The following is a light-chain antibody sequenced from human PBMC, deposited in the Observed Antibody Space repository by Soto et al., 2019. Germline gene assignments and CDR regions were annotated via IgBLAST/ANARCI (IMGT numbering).Light chain of an antibody. V-gene: IGKV3-20*01. J-gene: IGKJ1*01. CDR3: QQCGSSPS. CDR1: QSVSSY. CDR2: DAS. Sequence: EIVLTQSPATLSLSPGERATLSCRASQSVSSYLAWYQQKPGQAPRLLIYDASNRATGIPDRFSGSGSGTDFTLAISRLEPEDFAVYYCQQCGSSPSFGQGTKVELK.